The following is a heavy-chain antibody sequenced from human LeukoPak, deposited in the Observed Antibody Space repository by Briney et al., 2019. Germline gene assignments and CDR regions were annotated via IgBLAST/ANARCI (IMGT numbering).Heavy chain of an antibody. J-gene: IGHJ1*01. Sequence: GGSLRLSCAASGSTFSDYYMSWIRQAPRKGLEWVSYISSSGSTIHYADSVKGRFTISRDNAQNSLSLQMNSLRAEDTAVYYCARSTRRDTEVALAEYFQHWGQGTLVTVSS. D-gene: IGHD5-18*01. CDR1: GSTFSDYY. CDR2: ISSSGSTI. CDR3: ARSTRRDTEVALAEYFQH. V-gene: IGHV3-11*01.